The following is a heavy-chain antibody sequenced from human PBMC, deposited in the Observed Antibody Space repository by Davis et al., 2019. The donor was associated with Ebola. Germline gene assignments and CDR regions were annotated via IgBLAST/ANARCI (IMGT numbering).Heavy chain of an antibody. CDR1: GGSFSGYY. V-gene: IGHV4-34*01. Sequence: SETLSLTCAVYGGSFSGYYWSWIRQPPGKGLEWIGEINHSGSTNYNPSLKSRVTMSIDTSKNQFSLKLTSVTAADTALYYCARQGGPETTLDSWGRGRLVTVSS. D-gene: IGHD1-14*01. CDR2: INHSGST. J-gene: IGHJ4*02. CDR3: ARQGGPETTLDS.